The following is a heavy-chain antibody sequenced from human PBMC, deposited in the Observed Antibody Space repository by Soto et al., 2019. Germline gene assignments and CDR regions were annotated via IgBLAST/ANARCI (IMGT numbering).Heavy chain of an antibody. Sequence: EVQLLESGGGLVQPGGSLRLSCAASGFTFSSYAMSWVRQAPGKGLEWVSAISGSGGSTYYADSVKGRFTISRDNSKNKLYLQMNSLRAEDTAVYYCAKGTIFGVVITDDAFDIWGQGTMVTVSS. CDR3: AKGTIFGVVITDDAFDI. J-gene: IGHJ3*02. CDR1: GFTFSSYA. CDR2: ISGSGGST. D-gene: IGHD3-3*01. V-gene: IGHV3-23*01.